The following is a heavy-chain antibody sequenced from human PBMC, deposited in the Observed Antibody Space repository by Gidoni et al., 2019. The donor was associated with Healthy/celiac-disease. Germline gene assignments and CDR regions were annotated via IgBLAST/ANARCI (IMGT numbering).Heavy chain of an antibody. CDR2: INHSGST. V-gene: IGHV4-34*01. J-gene: IGHJ4*02. D-gene: IGHD3-10*01. Sequence: QVQLQQWGAGLLKPSETLSPTCAVYGGSFSGYYWSWIRQPPGKGLEWIGEINHSGSTNYNPSLKSRVTISVDTSKNQFSLKLSSVTAADTAVYYCARGQPPWFRKYYFDYWGQGTLVTVSS. CDR1: GGSFSGYY. CDR3: ARGQPPWFRKYYFDY.